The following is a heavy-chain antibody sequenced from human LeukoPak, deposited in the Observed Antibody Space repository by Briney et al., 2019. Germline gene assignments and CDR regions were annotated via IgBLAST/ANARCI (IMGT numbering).Heavy chain of an antibody. J-gene: IGHJ4*02. V-gene: IGHV4-39*07. CDR1: GGSISSSSYY. Sequence: SETLSLTCTVSGGSISSSSYYWSWIRQPPGKGLEWIGEINHSGSTNYNPSLKSRVTISVDTSKNQFSLKLSSVTAADTAVYYCARGPTYYFGRRLSRWGQGTLVTVSS. CDR2: INHSGST. D-gene: IGHD3-10*01. CDR3: ARGPTYYFGRRLSR.